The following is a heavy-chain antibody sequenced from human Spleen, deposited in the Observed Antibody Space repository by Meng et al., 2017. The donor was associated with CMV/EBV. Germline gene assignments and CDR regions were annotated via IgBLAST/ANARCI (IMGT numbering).Heavy chain of an antibody. V-gene: IGHV3-74*01. CDR1: GFTFSDDW. CDR3: ARGNYYGMDV. Sequence: GESLKISCAASGFTFSDDWMTWVRQAPGKGLVWVSRINSDGSTTSYADSVKGRFTISRDNAKNTLNLQMNSLRAEDTAVYYCARGNYYGMDVWGQGTTVTVSS. CDR2: INSDGSTT. J-gene: IGHJ6*02.